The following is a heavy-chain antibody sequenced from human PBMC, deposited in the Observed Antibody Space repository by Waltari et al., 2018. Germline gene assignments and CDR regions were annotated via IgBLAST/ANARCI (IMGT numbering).Heavy chain of an antibody. Sequence: QLQLQESGPGLVKPSETLSLTCTVSGGSISSSSYYWGWIRQPPGQGLEWIGSIYYSGSTYYNPSLKSRVTISVDTSKNQFSLKLSSVTAADTAVYYCARLVYYYDSSGYYRGYFDYWGQGTLVTVSS. V-gene: IGHV4-39*07. CDR2: IYYSGST. CDR3: ARLVYYYDSSGYYRGYFDY. J-gene: IGHJ4*02. D-gene: IGHD3-22*01. CDR1: GGSISSSSYY.